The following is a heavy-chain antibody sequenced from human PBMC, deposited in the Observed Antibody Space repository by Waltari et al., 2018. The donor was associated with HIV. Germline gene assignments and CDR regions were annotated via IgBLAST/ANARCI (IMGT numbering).Heavy chain of an antibody. CDR2: IRPRNGVT. V-gene: IGHV1-2*04. CDR1: GYNFAAYH. D-gene: IGHD1-26*01. CDR3: ARGESTTWANLDF. Sequence: QERLVQSGAEVKNPGASVKVSCHTSGYNFAAYHIHWVRQAPGEGLEWLWVIRPRNGVTDYAQKFQGWVSLTRDTSTETVYLTLNRLRSEDTAIYYCARGESTTWANLDFWGQGTLVSVSS. J-gene: IGHJ4*02.